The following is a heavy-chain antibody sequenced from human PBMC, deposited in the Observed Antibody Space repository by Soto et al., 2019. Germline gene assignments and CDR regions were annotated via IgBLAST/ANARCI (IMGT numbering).Heavy chain of an antibody. V-gene: IGHV3-33*01. J-gene: IGHJ6*02. CDR3: ARDDIPGRAVAIYGMDI. Sequence: GSLRLSCAASGFTFSNYGMHWVRQAPGKGLEWVAVIWYDGSNEYYADSVKGRFTISRDNSKNTLYLQMNSLRAEDTAVYYCARDDIPGRAVAIYGMDIWGQGTTVTVSS. CDR1: GFTFSNYG. D-gene: IGHD6-19*01. CDR2: IWYDGSNE.